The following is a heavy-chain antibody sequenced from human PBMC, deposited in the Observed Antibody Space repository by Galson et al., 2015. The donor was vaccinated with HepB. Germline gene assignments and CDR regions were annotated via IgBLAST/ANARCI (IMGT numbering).Heavy chain of an antibody. CDR1: GSTFTGYY. J-gene: IGHJ5*02. Sequence: SVTVSCKASGSTFTGYYMHWVRQAPGQGLEWMGWINPHSGGTNYAHRFQGRVTMTRDTSISTAYMALNRLRSDDSAVYYCARDIGYSSSFLGPWGQGTLVTVSS. CDR2: INPHSGGT. D-gene: IGHD6-6*01. CDR3: ARDIGYSSSFLGP. V-gene: IGHV1-2*02.